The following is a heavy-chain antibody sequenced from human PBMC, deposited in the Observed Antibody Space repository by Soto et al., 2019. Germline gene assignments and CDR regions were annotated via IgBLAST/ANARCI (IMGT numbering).Heavy chain of an antibody. CDR3: ARSQGSSASLEIYYYYYYGMDV. V-gene: IGHV1-69*01. J-gene: IGHJ6*02. CDR2: IIPISDTT. Sequence: QVQLVQSGAEVKKPGSSVKVSCKASGGTFSSYAISWVRQAPGQGLEWMGGIIPISDTTNYAQKFQGRVTTTADEYTSTAYMELSSRRSEDTAVYYCARSQGSSASLEIYYYYYYGMDVWGQGTTVTVSS. CDR1: GGTFSSYA. D-gene: IGHD2-2*01.